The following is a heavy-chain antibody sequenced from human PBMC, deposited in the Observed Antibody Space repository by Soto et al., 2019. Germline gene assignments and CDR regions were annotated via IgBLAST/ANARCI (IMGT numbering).Heavy chain of an antibody. CDR2: ISPNGQGI. D-gene: IGHD6-13*01. V-gene: IGHV3-23*01. CDR1: GFTLNNYG. J-gene: IGHJ4*02. CDR3: AKDRGYPRDYFHY. Sequence: EVQLLESGGGLVQPGGSLRLSCAASGFTLNNYGMSWVRQAPGKGLEWVSAISPNGQGIYYADSVKGRFIISKDNSKNTVFLHMDSLTADATAVYYCAKDRGYPRDYFHYWGQGTLVTVSS.